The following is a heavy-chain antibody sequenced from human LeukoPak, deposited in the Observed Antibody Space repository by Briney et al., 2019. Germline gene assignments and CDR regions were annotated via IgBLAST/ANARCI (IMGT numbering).Heavy chain of an antibody. CDR2: INPSGGST. Sequence: ASVKVSCKASGGTFSSYAISWVRQAPGQGLEWMGIINPSGGSTSYAQKFQGRVTMTRDMSTSTVYMELSSLRSEDTAVYYCARDGGDYWGQGTLVTVSS. V-gene: IGHV1-46*01. CDR1: GGTFSSYA. J-gene: IGHJ4*02. CDR3: ARDGGDY. D-gene: IGHD3-3*01.